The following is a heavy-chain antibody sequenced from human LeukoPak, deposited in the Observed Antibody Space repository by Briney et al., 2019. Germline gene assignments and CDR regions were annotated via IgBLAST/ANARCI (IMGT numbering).Heavy chain of an antibody. CDR2: INHSGST. CDR1: GGSFSGYY. Sequence: PSETLSLTCAVYGGSFSGYYWSWIRQPPGKGLEWIGEINHSGSTNYNLSLKSRVTISVDTSKNQFSLKLSSVTAADTAVYYCARGLIHSYSSGWYYWGQGTLVTVSS. CDR3: ARGLIHSYSSGWYY. D-gene: IGHD6-19*01. V-gene: IGHV4-34*01. J-gene: IGHJ4*02.